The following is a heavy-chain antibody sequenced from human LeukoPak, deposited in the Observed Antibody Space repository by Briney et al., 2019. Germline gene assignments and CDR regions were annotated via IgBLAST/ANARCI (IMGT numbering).Heavy chain of an antibody. CDR1: GGSISSYY. J-gene: IGHJ4*02. D-gene: IGHD4-17*01. V-gene: IGHV4-59*01. CDR2: IYYSGST. Sequence: SEALSLTCAVSGGSISSYYWSWIRQPPGKGLEWIGYIYYSGSTNYNPSLKSRVTISVDTSKNQFSLKLSSVTAADTAVYYCARERAVTTYYYFDYWGQGTLVTVSS. CDR3: ARERAVTTYYYFDY.